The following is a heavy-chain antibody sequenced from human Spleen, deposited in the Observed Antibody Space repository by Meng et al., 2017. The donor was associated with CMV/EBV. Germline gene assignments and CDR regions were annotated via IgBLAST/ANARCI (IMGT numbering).Heavy chain of an antibody. CDR2: INHSGST. Sequence: QVQLQQGGAGLLKPSETLSLTCAVYGGSFSGYYWSWIRQPPGKGLEWIGEINHSGSTNYNPSLKSRVTISVDTSKNQFSLKLSSVTAADTAVYYCARGGRIAVAGFDYWGQGTLVTVSS. J-gene: IGHJ4*02. D-gene: IGHD6-19*01. CDR1: GGSFSGYY. V-gene: IGHV4-34*01. CDR3: ARGGRIAVAGFDY.